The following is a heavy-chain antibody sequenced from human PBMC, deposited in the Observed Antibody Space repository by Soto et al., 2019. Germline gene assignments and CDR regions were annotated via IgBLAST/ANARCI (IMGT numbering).Heavy chain of an antibody. CDR3: ARFLTYYYDSSGYGHDY. J-gene: IGHJ4*02. Sequence: GGSLRLSCAASGFTFSSYWMSWVRQAPGKGLEWVANIKQDGSEKYYVDSVKGRFTISRDNAKNSLYLQMNSLRAEDTAVYYCARFLTYYYDSSGYGHDYWGQGTLVTVSS. CDR2: IKQDGSEK. V-gene: IGHV3-7*01. CDR1: GFTFSSYW. D-gene: IGHD3-22*01.